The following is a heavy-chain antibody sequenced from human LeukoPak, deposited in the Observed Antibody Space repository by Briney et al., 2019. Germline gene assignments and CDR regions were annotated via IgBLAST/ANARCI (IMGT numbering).Heavy chain of an antibody. Sequence: ASVKVSCKASGGTFSSYAISWVRQAPGQGLEWMGGIIPIFGTANYAQKFQGRVTITADKSTSTAYMELSSLRSEDTAVYYCARAGELWFGELLPEFFDYWGQGTLVTVSS. J-gene: IGHJ4*02. CDR1: GGTFSSYA. CDR2: IIPIFGTA. V-gene: IGHV1-69*06. D-gene: IGHD3-10*01. CDR3: ARAGELWFGELLPEFFDY.